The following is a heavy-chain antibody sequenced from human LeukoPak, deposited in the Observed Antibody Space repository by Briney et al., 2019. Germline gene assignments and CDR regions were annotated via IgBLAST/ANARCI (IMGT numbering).Heavy chain of an antibody. CDR1: GYTFTSYA. D-gene: IGHD6-13*01. J-gene: IGHJ3*02. CDR2: INTNTGNP. V-gene: IGHV7-4-1*02. CDR3: ARGGWQQLDNAFDI. Sequence: GASVKVSCKASGYTFTSYAMNWVRQAPGQGLEWMGWINTNTGNPTYAQGFTGRFVFSLDTSVSTAYLQISSLKAEDTAVYYCARGGWQQLDNAFDIWGQGTMVTVSS.